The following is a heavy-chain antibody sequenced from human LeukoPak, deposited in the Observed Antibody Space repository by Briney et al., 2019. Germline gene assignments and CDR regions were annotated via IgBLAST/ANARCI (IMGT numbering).Heavy chain of an antibody. CDR3: ARGGGYCSSTSCYPYYFDY. Sequence: SQTLSLTCTVSGGSISSGDYYWRWVRQPPGTGLEWIGYIYYSGSTYYNPSLKSRVTISVDTSKNQFSLKLSSVTAADTAVYYCARGGGYCSSTSCYPYYFDYWGQGTLVTVSS. D-gene: IGHD2-2*01. CDR2: IYYSGST. V-gene: IGHV4-30-4*08. CDR1: GGSISSGDYY. J-gene: IGHJ4*02.